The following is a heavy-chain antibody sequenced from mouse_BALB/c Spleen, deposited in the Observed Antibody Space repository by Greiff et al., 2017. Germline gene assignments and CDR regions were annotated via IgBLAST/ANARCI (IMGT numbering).Heavy chain of an antibody. Sequence: QVQLQQPGAELVKPGASVKLSCKASGYTFTSYWMHWVKQRPGQGLEWIGEINPSNGRTNYNEKFKSKATLTVDKSSSTAYMQLSSLTSEDSAVYYCARGRYDEKGFDYWGQGTTLTVSS. CDR1: GYTFTSYW. D-gene: IGHD2-14*01. J-gene: IGHJ2*01. CDR2: INPSNGRT. CDR3: ARGRYDEKGFDY. V-gene: IGHV1S81*02.